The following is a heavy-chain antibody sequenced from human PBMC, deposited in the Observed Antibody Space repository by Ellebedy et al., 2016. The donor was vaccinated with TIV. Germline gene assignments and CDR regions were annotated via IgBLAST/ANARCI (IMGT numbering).Heavy chain of an antibody. CDR2: INPNSGGT. CDR3: ARGMKLGIVWYYFDY. Sequence: AASVKVSCKASGYTFTGYYMHWVRQAPGQGLEWMGWINPNSGGTNYAQKFQGWVTLTRDTSISTAYMDLSRLRSEDTAVYYCARGMKLGIVWYYFDYWGQGTLVTVSS. CDR1: GYTFTGYY. J-gene: IGHJ4*02. D-gene: IGHD7-27*01. V-gene: IGHV1-2*04.